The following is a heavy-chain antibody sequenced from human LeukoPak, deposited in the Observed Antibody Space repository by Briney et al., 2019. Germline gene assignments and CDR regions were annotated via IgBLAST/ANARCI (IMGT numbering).Heavy chain of an antibody. D-gene: IGHD3-10*01. CDR1: GGTFSSYA. J-gene: IGHJ5*02. Sequence: GASVKVSCKASGGTFSSYAISWVRQAPGQGLEWMGGIIPIFGTANYAQKFQGRVTITADKSTSTAYMELSSLRSEDTAVYYCARDGSGSYNWFDPWGQGTLVTVSS. CDR3: ARDGSGSYNWFDP. V-gene: IGHV1-69*06. CDR2: IIPIFGTA.